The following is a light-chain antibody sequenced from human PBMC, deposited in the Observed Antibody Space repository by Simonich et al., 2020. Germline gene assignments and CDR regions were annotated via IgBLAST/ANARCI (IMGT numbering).Light chain of an antibody. CDR1: QSVSSSY. CDR3: QQYGSSPLT. Sequence: EIVLTQSPGPLSLSPGERATLSCRASQSVSSSYLAWYQQKPGHAPRHLIYGASSRATGIPDRFSGSGSGTDFTLTISRLEPEDFVVYYCQQYGSSPLTSGQGTKLEIK. CDR2: GAS. V-gene: IGKV3-20*01. J-gene: IGKJ2*01.